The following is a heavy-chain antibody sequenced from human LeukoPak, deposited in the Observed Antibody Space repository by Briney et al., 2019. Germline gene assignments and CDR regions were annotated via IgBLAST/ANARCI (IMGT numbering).Heavy chain of an antibody. CDR2: IYNSGST. CDR3: AREFSD. J-gene: IGHJ4*02. V-gene: IGHV4-59*01. Sequence: PSETLSLTCTVSGGSSSAYYYTWIRQPPGKGLEWIGLIYNSGSTNYNSFLKSRVIISADTSKNQFSLKLTSVTAADTAVYYCAREFSDWGQGTLVTVSS. D-gene: IGHD6-19*01. CDR1: GGSSSAYY.